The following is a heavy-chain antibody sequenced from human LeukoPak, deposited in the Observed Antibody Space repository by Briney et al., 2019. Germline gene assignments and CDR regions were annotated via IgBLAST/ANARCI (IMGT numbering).Heavy chain of an antibody. V-gene: IGHV3-23*01. J-gene: IGHJ4*02. CDR3: AKIKGSSGYYFDY. CDR2: ISGSGGST. CDR1: GFTFSSYA. D-gene: IGHD3-22*01. Sequence: GGSLRLSCAASGFTFSSYAMSWVRQAPGKGLEWVSAISGSGGSTYYADSVKGRFTISRDNSKNTLYLQMNGLRAEDTAVYYCAKIKGSSGYYFDYWGQGTLVTVSS.